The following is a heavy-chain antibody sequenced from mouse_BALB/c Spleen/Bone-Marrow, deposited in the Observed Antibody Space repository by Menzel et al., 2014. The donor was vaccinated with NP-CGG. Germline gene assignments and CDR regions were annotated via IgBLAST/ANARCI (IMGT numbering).Heavy chain of an antibody. V-gene: IGHV14-3*02. D-gene: IGHD2-14*01. J-gene: IGHJ1*01. CDR3: ASYRYGWYFDV. CDR1: GFNIKDTY. Sequence: EVQLQQSGAELVKPGASVKLSCTASGFNIKDTYMHWVKQRPEQGLEWIGRIDPANGNTKYDPKFQGKATIKADTSSNTTYLQLSSLTSEDTAVYYCASYRYGWYFDVWGAGTTVTVSS. CDR2: IDPANGNT.